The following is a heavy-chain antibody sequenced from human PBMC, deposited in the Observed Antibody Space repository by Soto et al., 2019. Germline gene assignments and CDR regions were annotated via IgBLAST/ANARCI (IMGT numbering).Heavy chain of an antibody. J-gene: IGHJ4*02. CDR3: AKRGRGAVAFDY. D-gene: IGHD6-19*01. CDR1: GFTFSSYA. Sequence: ESGGGLVQPGGSLRLSCAASGFTFSSYAMSWVRQAPGKGLEWVSTISGSGTGTYYAYSVTGRFTISRDNSKNTLYLQMNSLRAEDTAVYYCAKRGRGAVAFDYWGRGTLVTVSS. V-gene: IGHV3-23*01. CDR2: ISGSGTGT.